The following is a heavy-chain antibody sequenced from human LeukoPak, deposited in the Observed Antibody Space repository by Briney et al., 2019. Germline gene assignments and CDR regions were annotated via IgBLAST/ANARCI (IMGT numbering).Heavy chain of an antibody. D-gene: IGHD3-22*01. J-gene: IGHJ4*02. CDR2: IWYDGSNK. Sequence: GRSLILSCAASGFTFSRHAMHWVRQAPGKGLEWVAVIWYDGSNKYYADSVKGRSTISRDNSNNTLYLQMNSLRADDTAVYYCAKFTDSSGYFPSDYWGQGTLVTVSS. CDR3: AKFTDSSGYFPSDY. CDR1: GFTFSRHA. V-gene: IGHV3-33*06.